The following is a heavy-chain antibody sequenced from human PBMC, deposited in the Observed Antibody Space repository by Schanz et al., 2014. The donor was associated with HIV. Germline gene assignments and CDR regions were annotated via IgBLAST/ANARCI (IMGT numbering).Heavy chain of an antibody. V-gene: IGHV4-4*07. CDR1: GGSISNTY. CDR3: TRDEYRDV. J-gene: IGHJ3*01. D-gene: IGHD4-4*01. CDR2: IFGSGGTT. Sequence: QLPLQESGPALVKPSETLSLTCTVSGGSISNTYWSWFRQPAGKGLEWIGRIFGSGGTTNYNPSLRSRITISGDPTKTEVSLNRTSGTAADTAVYWCTRDEYRDVWGQGAKVTVSS.